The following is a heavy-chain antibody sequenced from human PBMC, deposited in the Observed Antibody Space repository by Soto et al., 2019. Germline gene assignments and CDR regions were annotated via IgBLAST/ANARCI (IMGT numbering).Heavy chain of an antibody. D-gene: IGHD2-15*01. CDR3: VRDVLVVAAGIRYGMDV. V-gene: IGHV3-30-3*01. Sequence: QMQLVESGGGVVQPGRSLRLSCAASGFSFSTYAFHWVRQAPGKGLEWVAVISYDVNNKFYADSVKGRFTISRDSSKNTLGLPMNGLREDDTAVYYCVRDVLVVAAGIRYGMDVWGQGTMVTVSS. J-gene: IGHJ6*02. CDR1: GFSFSTYA. CDR2: ISYDVNNK.